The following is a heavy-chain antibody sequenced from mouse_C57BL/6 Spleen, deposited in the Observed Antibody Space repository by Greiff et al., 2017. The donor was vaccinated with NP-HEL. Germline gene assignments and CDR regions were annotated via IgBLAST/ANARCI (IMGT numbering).Heavy chain of an antibody. J-gene: IGHJ3*01. CDR1: GYAFTNYL. Sequence: VQLQQSGAELVRPGTSVKVSCKASGYAFTNYLIEWVKQRPGQGLEWIGVINPGSGGTNYNEKFKGKATLTADKSSSTAYMQLGSLTSEDSAVYFCARDYYFAWFAYWGQGTLVTVSA. V-gene: IGHV1-54*01. CDR2: INPGSGGT. CDR3: ARDYYFAWFAY. D-gene: IGHD2-1*01.